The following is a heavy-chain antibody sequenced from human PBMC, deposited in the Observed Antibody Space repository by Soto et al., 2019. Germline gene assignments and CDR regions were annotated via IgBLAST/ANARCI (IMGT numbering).Heavy chain of an antibody. J-gene: IGHJ6*03. CDR2: MIPILGIA. Sequence: QVKLVQSGAEVKKPGPSVKVSCKAPGGTFSSYPISWVRQAPGQGLEWMGRMIPILGIANYAQKFQGRVTITAEKSTSTAYMELSSLRSEDTAKYYCTGLDYMDVWGKGTTVTVS. V-gene: IGHV1-69*02. CDR3: TGLDYMDV. CDR1: GGTFSSYP.